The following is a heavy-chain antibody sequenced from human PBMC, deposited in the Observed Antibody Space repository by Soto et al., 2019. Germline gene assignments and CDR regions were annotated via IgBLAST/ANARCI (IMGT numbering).Heavy chain of an antibody. J-gene: IGHJ5*02. CDR1: GFTFSNAW. D-gene: IGHD5-12*01. V-gene: IGHV3-15*01. Sequence: GGSLRLSCAASGFTFSNAWMSWVRQAPGKGLEWVGRIKSKTDGGTTDYAAPVKGRFTISRDDSKNTLYLQMNSLKTEDTAVYYCTTDAVKYSGYDWNRFDPWGQGTLVTVSS. CDR3: TTDAVKYSGYDWNRFDP. CDR2: IKSKTDGGTT.